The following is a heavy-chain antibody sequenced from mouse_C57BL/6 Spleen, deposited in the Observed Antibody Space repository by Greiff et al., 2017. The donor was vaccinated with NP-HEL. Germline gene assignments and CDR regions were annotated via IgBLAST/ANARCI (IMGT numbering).Heavy chain of an antibody. D-gene: IGHD4-1*01. CDR1: GYTFTSYW. CDR2: IDPSDSET. J-gene: IGHJ4*01. Sequence: QVQLQQPGAELVRPGSSVKLSCKASGYTFTSYWMHWVKQRPIQGLDWIGNIDPSDSETHYNQKFKDKATLTVDKSSSTAYMQLSSLTSEDSAVYYCARKLGYAMDYWGQGTSVTVSS. V-gene: IGHV1-52*01. CDR3: ARKLGYAMDY.